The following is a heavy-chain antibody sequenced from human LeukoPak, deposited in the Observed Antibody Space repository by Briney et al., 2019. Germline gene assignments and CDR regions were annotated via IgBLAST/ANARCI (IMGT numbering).Heavy chain of an antibody. CDR3: ARAQGYDILTGAEYYYYYYGMDV. CDR1: GFTFSSYG. Sequence: QAGGSLRLSCAASGFTFSSYGMHWVRQAPGKGLEWVAVIWYDGSNKYYADSVKGRFTISRDNSKNTLYPQMNSLRAEDTAVYYCARAQGYDILTGAEYYYYYYGMDVWGQGTTVTVSS. J-gene: IGHJ6*02. D-gene: IGHD3-9*01. V-gene: IGHV3-33*01. CDR2: IWYDGSNK.